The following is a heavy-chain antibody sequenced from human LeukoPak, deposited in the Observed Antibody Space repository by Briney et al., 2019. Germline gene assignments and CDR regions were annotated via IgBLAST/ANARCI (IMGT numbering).Heavy chain of an antibody. Sequence: PGGSLRLSCAASGFTSSSYSMNWVRQAPGKGLEWVSSISSSSSYIYYADSVKGRFTISRDNAKNSLYLQMNSLRAEDTAVYYCARDTAVWFGVDYWGQGTLVTVSS. D-gene: IGHD3-10*01. CDR2: ISSSSSYI. V-gene: IGHV3-21*01. CDR3: ARDTAVWFGVDY. J-gene: IGHJ4*02. CDR1: GFTSSSYS.